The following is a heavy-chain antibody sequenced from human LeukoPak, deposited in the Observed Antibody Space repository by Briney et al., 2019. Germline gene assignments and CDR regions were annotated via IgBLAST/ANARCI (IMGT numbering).Heavy chain of an antibody. D-gene: IGHD6-19*01. CDR3: ARHSTQWLVRGGFDY. CDR2: IYYSGST. J-gene: IGHJ4*02. CDR1: GGSISSYY. Sequence: PSETLSLTCTVSGGSISSYYWSWIRQPPGKGLEWIGYIYYSGSTNYNPSLKSRVTISVDTSKNQFSLKLSSVTAADTAVYYCARHSTQWLVRGGFDYWGQGTLVTVSS. V-gene: IGHV4-59*08.